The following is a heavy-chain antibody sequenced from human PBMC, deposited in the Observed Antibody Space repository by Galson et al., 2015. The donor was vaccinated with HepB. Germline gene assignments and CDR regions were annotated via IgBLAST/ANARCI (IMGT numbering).Heavy chain of an antibody. V-gene: IGHV5-51*03. Sequence: QSGAEVKKPGESLKISCKGSGYSFTSYWIGWVRQMPGKGLEWMGIIYPGDSDTRYSPSFQGQVTISADKSISTAYLQWSSLKASDTAMCYCARRASYGSGSYSHGMDVWGQGTTVTVSS. CDR2: IYPGDSDT. J-gene: IGHJ6*02. D-gene: IGHD3-10*01. CDR1: GYSFTSYW. CDR3: ARRASYGSGSYSHGMDV.